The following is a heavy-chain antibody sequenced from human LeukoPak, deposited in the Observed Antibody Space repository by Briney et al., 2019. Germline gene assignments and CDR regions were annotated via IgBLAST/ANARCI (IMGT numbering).Heavy chain of an antibody. CDR2: ISSSSSYI. Sequence: GGSLRLSCAASGFTFSSYSMNWVRQAPGKGLEWVSSISSSSSYIYYADSVKGRFTISSDNAKNSLYLQMNSLRAEDTAVYYCAANGPGWKWELGDYYYMDVWGKGTTVTVSS. D-gene: IGHD1-26*01. J-gene: IGHJ6*03. V-gene: IGHV3-21*01. CDR1: GFTFSSYS. CDR3: AANGPGWKWELGDYYYMDV.